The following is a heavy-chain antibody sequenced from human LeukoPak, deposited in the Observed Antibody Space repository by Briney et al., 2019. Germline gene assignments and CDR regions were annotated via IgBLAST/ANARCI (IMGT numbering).Heavy chain of an antibody. CDR3: ARGGSSWYRGQYFQH. Sequence: SETLSLTCTVSGGSISRSSYKWGWIRQPPGQGLEWIGSIYYSGSTYYNPSLKSRVTISVDTSKNQFSLKLRSVTAADTAVYYCARGGSSWYRGQYFQHWGQGTLVTVSS. J-gene: IGHJ1*01. D-gene: IGHD6-13*01. CDR1: GGSISRSSYK. CDR2: IYYSGST. V-gene: IGHV4-39*07.